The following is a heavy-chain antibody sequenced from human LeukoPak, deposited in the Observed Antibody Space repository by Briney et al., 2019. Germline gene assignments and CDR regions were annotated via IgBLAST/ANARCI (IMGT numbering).Heavy chain of an antibody. D-gene: IGHD2-8*02. CDR3: ARGYCTGGVCPDGFDI. J-gene: IGHJ3*02. CDR1: VGSVSSGTYY. V-gene: IGHV4-61*01. Sequence: SETLSLTCTVSVGSVSSGTYYCSWSRQPPGKGLECIAYRYYSWSTNYNPSLKIRVTISIDTPKNQFSLKLSSVTAADSAVYFCARGYCTGGVCPDGFDIWGQGTMVTVSS. CDR2: RYYSWST.